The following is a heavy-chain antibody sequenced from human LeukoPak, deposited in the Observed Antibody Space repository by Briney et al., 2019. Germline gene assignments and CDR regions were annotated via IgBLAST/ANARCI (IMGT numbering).Heavy chain of an antibody. D-gene: IGHD3-10*01. CDR1: GYTFTGYY. J-gene: IGHJ5*02. V-gene: IGHV1-2*02. Sequence: ASVKVSCKASGYTFTGYYMHWVRQAPGQGLEWMGWINPNSGGTNYAQKFQGRVTMTRDTSISTAYMELSRLRSDDTAVYYCARDQYTGEYNWFDPWGQGTLVTVSS. CDR2: INPNSGGT. CDR3: ARDQYTGEYNWFDP.